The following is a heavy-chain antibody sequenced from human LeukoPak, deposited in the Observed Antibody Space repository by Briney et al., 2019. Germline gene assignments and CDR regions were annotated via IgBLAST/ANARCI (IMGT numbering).Heavy chain of an antibody. CDR2: ISAYNGNT. J-gene: IGHJ5*02. Sequence: ASVKVSCKASGYTFTSYGISWVRQAPGQGLEWMGWISAYNGNTNYAQKLQGRVTMTTDTSTSTAYMELRSLRSDDTAVYYCARDSALDDIVLVPAAIDWFDPWGQGTLVTVSS. CDR3: ARDSALDDIVLVPAAIDWFDP. D-gene: IGHD2-2*01. CDR1: GYTFTSYG. V-gene: IGHV1-18*01.